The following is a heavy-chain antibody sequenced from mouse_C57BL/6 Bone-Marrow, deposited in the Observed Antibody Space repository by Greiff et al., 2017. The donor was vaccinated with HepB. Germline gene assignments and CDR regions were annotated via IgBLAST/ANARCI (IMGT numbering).Heavy chain of an antibody. CDR2: INPSSGYT. CDR3: ARSLHDYAGFAY. CDR1: GYTFTSYT. V-gene: IGHV1-4*01. D-gene: IGHD2-4*01. Sequence: QVQLQQSGAELARPGASVKMSCKASGYTFTSYTMHWVKQRPGQGLEWIGYINPSSGYTKYNQKFKDKATLTADKSSSTAYMQLSSLTSEDSAVYYCARSLHDYAGFAYWGQGTLVTVSA. J-gene: IGHJ3*01.